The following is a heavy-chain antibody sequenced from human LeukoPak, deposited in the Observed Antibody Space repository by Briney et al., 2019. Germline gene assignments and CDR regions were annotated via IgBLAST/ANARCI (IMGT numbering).Heavy chain of an antibody. D-gene: IGHD6-19*01. V-gene: IGHV3-7*01. Sequence: QPGGSLRLSCAASGFTFSSYWMSWVRQAPGKGLEWVANIRTDGSGKSYVDSVKRRFTISRDNAKNSLYLQMDSLRVDDTAVYYCARERPSAAVALEYWGQGTLVTVYS. CDR3: ARERPSAAVALEY. J-gene: IGHJ4*02. CDR1: GFTFSSYW. CDR2: IRTDGSGK.